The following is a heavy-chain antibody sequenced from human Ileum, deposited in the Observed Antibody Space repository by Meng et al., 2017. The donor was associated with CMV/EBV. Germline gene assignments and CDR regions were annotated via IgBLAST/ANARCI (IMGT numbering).Heavy chain of an antibody. CDR3: AKDQLPYYYDSSSFLDY. D-gene: IGHD3-22*01. CDR1: GFTFSSYG. CDR2: IRYDGSNK. Sequence: GGSLRLSCAASGFTFSSYGMHWVHQAPGKGLEWVAFIRYDGSNKYYADSVKGRFTISRDNSKNTLYLQMNSLRAEDTAVYYCAKDQLPYYYDSSSFLDYWGQGTLVTVSS. J-gene: IGHJ4*02. V-gene: IGHV3-30*02.